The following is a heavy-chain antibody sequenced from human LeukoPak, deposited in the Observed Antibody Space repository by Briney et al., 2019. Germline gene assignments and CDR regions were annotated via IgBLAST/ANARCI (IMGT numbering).Heavy chain of an antibody. Sequence: PSETLSLTCTVSGGSITNYYWSWIRQPPGEGLEWIGYIYYSGSTNYNPSLKSRVTISVDTSKNQFSLKLSSVTAADTAVYYCARVAGGRYYFDFWGQGTLVTVSS. CDR2: IYYSGST. CDR3: ARVAGGRYYFDF. J-gene: IGHJ4*02. CDR1: GGSITNYY. V-gene: IGHV4-59*01. D-gene: IGHD3-16*01.